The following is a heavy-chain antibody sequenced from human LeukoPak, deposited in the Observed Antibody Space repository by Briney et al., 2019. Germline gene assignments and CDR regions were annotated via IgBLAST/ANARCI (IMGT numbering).Heavy chain of an antibody. V-gene: IGHV4-34*01. D-gene: IGHD4/OR15-4a*01. CDR1: DAYIRHSH. CDR2: INHSGST. Sequence: SQTLSLTCKHHDAYIRHSHSNRTTQHTCKRPEPLGEINHSGSTHYNPSLKSRVTISVDTSRNQFSLKLSSVTAADTAVYYCARGRAFDYWGQGTLVTVSS. CDR3: ARGRAFDY. J-gene: IGHJ4*02.